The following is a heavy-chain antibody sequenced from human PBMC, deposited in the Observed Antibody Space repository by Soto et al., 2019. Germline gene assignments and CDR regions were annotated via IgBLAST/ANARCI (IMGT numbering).Heavy chain of an antibody. Sequence: QVQLVQSGAEEKKPGASVKVSCKASGYTFTSYAMHWVRQAPGQRLEWMGWINDGNGNTKYSQKLQGRVTITRDTSASTAYMERSSVSAEDTAVYYGAGADGVGFVGPWGQGTLVTVSS. CDR3: AGADGVGFVGP. CDR2: INDGNGNT. CDR1: GYTFTSYA. J-gene: IGHJ5*02. V-gene: IGHV1-3*05. D-gene: IGHD2-2*01.